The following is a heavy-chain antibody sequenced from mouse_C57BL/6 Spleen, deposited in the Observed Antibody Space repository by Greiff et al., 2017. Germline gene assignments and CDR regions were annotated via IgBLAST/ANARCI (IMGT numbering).Heavy chain of an antibody. J-gene: IGHJ4*01. CDR3: ARSKAITTVPYYAMDY. CDR1: GYTFTSYW. V-gene: IGHV1-53*01. D-gene: IGHD1-1*01. Sequence: QVQLQQPGTELVKPGASVKLSCKASGYTFTSYWMHWVKQRPGQGLEWIGNINPSNGGTNYNEKFKSKATLTVDKSSSTAYMQLSSLTSEDSAVYYCARSKAITTVPYYAMDYWGQGTSVTVSS. CDR2: INPSNGGT.